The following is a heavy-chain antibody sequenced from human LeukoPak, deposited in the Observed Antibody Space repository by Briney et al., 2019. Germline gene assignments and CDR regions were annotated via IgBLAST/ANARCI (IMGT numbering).Heavy chain of an antibody. D-gene: IGHD6-19*01. CDR2: IYYSGST. CDR3: ARGSCWYYH. Sequence: PSETLSLTCTVSGDSISSYYWTWIRQPPGKGLEWIGYIYYSGSTNYSPSLKSRVTMSVDTSKSQISLKLSSVTAADTAVYYCARGSCWYYHWGQGTLVTVSS. CDR1: GDSISSYY. V-gene: IGHV4-59*01. J-gene: IGHJ5*02.